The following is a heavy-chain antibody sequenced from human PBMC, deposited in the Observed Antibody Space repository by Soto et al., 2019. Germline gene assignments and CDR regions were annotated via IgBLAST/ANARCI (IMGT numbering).Heavy chain of an antibody. J-gene: IGHJ4*02. V-gene: IGHV3-30*03. CDR2: ISYDGSNK. Sequence: GGSLRLSCAASGFTFSSHGMHWVRQAPGKGLEWVAVISYDGSNKYYSDSVKGRFTISRDNSKNSLYLQMNSLRADDTAVYYCARNFIPLSPDLYFDYWGQGTQVTVPQ. D-gene: IGHD3-3*02. CDR1: GFTFSSHG. CDR3: ARNFIPLSPDLYFDY.